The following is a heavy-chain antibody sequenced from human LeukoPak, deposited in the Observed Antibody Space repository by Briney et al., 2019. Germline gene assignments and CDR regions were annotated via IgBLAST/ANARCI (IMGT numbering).Heavy chain of an antibody. CDR3: ARGDYGDYFD. CDR1: GGSFSGYS. D-gene: IGHD4-17*01. J-gene: IGHJ4*02. Sequence: SETLSLTCAVYGGSFSGYSWSWIRQPPGKGLEWIGEINHSGSTNYNPSLKSRVTISVDTSKNQFSLKLSSVTAADTAVYYCARGDYGDYFDWGQGTLVTVSS. V-gene: IGHV4-34*01. CDR2: INHSGST.